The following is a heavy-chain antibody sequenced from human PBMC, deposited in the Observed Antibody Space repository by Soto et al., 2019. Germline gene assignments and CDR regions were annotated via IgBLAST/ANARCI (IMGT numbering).Heavy chain of an antibody. D-gene: IGHD3-22*01. Sequence: QVQLQESGPGLVKPSQTLSLTCTVSGGSISSGGYTWSWIRQLPGKARGWIGYIDNSGSTSYNPSLKSRVTISIDTSKNQFSLKLSSVTAADTAVYYCARGRRSSGRHDAYDIWGRGTMVTVSS. V-gene: IGHV4-31*03. CDR1: GGSISSGGYT. CDR2: IDNSGST. J-gene: IGHJ3*02. CDR3: ARGRRSSGRHDAYDI.